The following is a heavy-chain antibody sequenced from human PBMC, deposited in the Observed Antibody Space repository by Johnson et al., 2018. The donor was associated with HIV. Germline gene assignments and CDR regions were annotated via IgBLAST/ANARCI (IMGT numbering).Heavy chain of an antibody. D-gene: IGHD6-6*01. CDR1: GFTFSSYW. V-gene: IGHV3-64*04. Sequence: QVQLVESGGGLVQPGGSLRLSCAASGFTFSSYWMSWVRQAPGKGLEYVSAISSNGGSTYYADSVKGRFPTSRDNSKNTLSLQMNSLSAEDTAVYYCARDLVEYSSSSYAFDIWGQGTLVTVSS. J-gene: IGHJ3*02. CDR2: ISSNGGST. CDR3: ARDLVEYSSSSYAFDI.